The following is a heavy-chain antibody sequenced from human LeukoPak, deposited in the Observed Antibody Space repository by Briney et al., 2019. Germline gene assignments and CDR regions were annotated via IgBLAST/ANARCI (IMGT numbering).Heavy chain of an antibody. Sequence: SETLSLTCAVYGGSFSGHYWNWIRQAPGKGLEWTGEINHSGSTNYNPSLKSRVTMSVDTSKNQFSLELSSVTAADMAVYYCARGGDLLRYFDDDWGQGTLVTVSS. J-gene: IGHJ4*02. CDR2: INHSGST. CDR1: GGSFSGHY. D-gene: IGHD3-9*01. V-gene: IGHV4-34*01. CDR3: ARGGDLLRYFDDD.